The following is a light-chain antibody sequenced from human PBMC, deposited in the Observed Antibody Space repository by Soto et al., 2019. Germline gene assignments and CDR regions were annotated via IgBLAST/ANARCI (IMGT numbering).Light chain of an antibody. CDR2: DAS. CDR1: QGISSA. CDR3: QQFNSYALT. J-gene: IGKJ4*01. V-gene: IGKV1-13*02. Sequence: AIQLTQSPSSLSASVGDRVTITYRASQGISSALAWYQQKPGKATKLLIYDASSLESGVPSRFSGSGSGTDFTLTISSLQPEDFATYYCQQFNSYALTFGGGTKVEIK.